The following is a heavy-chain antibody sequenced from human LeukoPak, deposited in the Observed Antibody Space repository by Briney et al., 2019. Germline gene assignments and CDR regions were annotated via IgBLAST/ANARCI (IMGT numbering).Heavy chain of an antibody. CDR1: GFTFSSYE. CDR3: ASALSDYYGSGSSDY. D-gene: IGHD3-10*01. V-gene: IGHV3-48*03. CDR2: ISSSGSTI. Sequence: GESLKISCAASGFTFSSYEMNWVRQAPGKGLEWVSYISSSGSTIYYADSAKGRFTISRDNAKNSLYLQMNSLRAEDTAVYYCASALSDYYGSGSSDYWGQGTLVTVSS. J-gene: IGHJ4*02.